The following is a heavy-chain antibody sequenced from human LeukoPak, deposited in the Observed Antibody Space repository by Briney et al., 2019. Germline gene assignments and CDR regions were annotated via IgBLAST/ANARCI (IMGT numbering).Heavy chain of an antibody. CDR2: INPNSGGT. V-gene: IGHV1-2*02. J-gene: IGHJ4*02. CDR1: GYTFTNYG. D-gene: IGHD5-18*01. CDR3: ARASPYTAREADVADY. Sequence: GASVKVSCKASGYTFTNYGIIWVRQAPGQGLEWMGWINPNSGGTNYAQKFQGRVTMTRDTSISTAYMELSRLRSDDTAVYYCARASPYTAREADVADYWGQGTLATVSS.